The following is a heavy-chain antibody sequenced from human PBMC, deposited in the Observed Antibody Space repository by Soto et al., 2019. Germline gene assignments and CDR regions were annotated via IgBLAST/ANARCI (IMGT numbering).Heavy chain of an antibody. CDR2: ISWNSGII. CDR1: GFTFEDNA. J-gene: IGHJ4*02. CDR3: AKDMSYGSGSSPDY. Sequence: GGSLRLSCAASGFTFEDNAMHWVRQAPGKGLEWVAGISWNSGIIHYAGSVKGRFTISRDTNSLYLQMNSLRLEDTALYYCAKDMSYGSGSSPDYWGQGTLVTVSS. V-gene: IGHV3-9*01. D-gene: IGHD3-10*01.